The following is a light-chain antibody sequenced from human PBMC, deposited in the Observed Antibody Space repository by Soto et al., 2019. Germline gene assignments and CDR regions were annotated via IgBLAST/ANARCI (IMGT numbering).Light chain of an antibody. CDR1: SGHSSYA. CDR3: QTWGSGIHVV. V-gene: IGLV4-69*01. J-gene: IGLJ2*01. Sequence: HLVLTQSPSASASLGASVKLTCTLSSGHSSYAIAWHQQQTEKGPRYLMKINSDGSHSNGDGIPDRFSGSSSGAERYLTISSLQSEDEADYYCQTWGSGIHVVFGGGTKLTVL. CDR2: INSDGSH.